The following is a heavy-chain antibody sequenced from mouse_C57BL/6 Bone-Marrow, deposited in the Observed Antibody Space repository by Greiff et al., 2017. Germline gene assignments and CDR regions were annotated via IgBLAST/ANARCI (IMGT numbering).Heavy chain of an antibody. CDR1: GYSITSGYY. CDR3: ASPYYYGSSPSWYFDV. CDR2: ISYDGSN. Sequence: EVKLEESGPGLVKPSQSLSLTCSVTGYSITSGYYWNWIRQFPGNKLEWMGYISYDGSNNYNPSLKNRISITRDTSKNQFFLKLNSVTTEDPATYYCASPYYYGSSPSWYFDVWGTGTTVTVSS. D-gene: IGHD1-1*01. V-gene: IGHV3-6*01. J-gene: IGHJ1*03.